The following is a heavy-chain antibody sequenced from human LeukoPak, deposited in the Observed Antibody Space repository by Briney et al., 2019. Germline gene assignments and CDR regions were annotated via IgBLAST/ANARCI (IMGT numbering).Heavy chain of an antibody. CDR1: GFTFSNAW. CDR2: IKSKTDGGTT. D-gene: IGHD3-3*01. CDR3: TTDERTIFGVVEGDYYYGMDV. V-gene: IGHV3-15*07. J-gene: IGHJ6*02. Sequence: GGSLRLSCAASGFTFSNAWMNWVRQAPGKGLEWVGRIKSKTDGGTTDYAAPVKGRFTISRDDSKNTLYLQMNSLKTEDTAVYYCTTDERTIFGVVEGDYYYGMDVWGQGTTVTVSS.